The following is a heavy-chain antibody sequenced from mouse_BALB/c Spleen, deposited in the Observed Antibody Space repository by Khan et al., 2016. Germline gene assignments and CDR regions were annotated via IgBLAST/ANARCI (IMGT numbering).Heavy chain of an antibody. J-gene: IGHJ3*01. V-gene: IGHV9-3*02. CDR1: GYTFTNYG. CDR2: INTNTGEP. Sequence: QIQLVQSGPELKKPGETVKISCKAAGYTFTNYGMNWVKQAPGKGLKWMGWINTNTGEPTYAEEFKGRFAFSLETFARTAYLQINNLKNEDTATYYCADDYYGSNWFAYWGQGTLVTVSA. CDR3: ADDYYGSNWFAY. D-gene: IGHD1-1*01.